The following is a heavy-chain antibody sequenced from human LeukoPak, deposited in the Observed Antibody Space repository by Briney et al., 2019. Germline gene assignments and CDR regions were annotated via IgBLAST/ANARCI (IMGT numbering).Heavy chain of an antibody. CDR3: AGGGFSGFDR. J-gene: IGHJ4*02. V-gene: IGHV3-74*01. CDR1: EITFYTIS. D-gene: IGHD5-12*01. Sequence: PGGSLRVSCVASEITFYTISMHWVRQAPGRGLVWGARVDRDGSNTNYADSVKGRFTVSRDNSKNALYLEMNSLRVEDTAVYYCAGGGFSGFDRWGQGVMVSVSS. CDR2: VDRDGSNT.